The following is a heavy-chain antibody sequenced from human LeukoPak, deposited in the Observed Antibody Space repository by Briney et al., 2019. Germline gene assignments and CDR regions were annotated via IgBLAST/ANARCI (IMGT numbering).Heavy chain of an antibody. CDR1: GYTFTSYY. J-gene: IGHJ4*02. Sequence: ASVKVSCKASGYTFTSYYMHWVRQAPGQGLEWMGIINPSGGSTSYAQKFQGRVTMTRDTSTSTVYMELSSLRSEDAAVYYCARRMVLYSSGWFNYIDYWGQGTLVTVSS. D-gene: IGHD6-19*01. CDR3: ARRMVLYSSGWFNYIDY. V-gene: IGHV1-46*01. CDR2: INPSGGST.